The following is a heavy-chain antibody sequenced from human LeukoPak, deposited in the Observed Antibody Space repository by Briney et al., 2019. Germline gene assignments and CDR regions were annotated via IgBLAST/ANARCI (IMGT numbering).Heavy chain of an antibody. CDR2: IRYDGSNK. V-gene: IGHV3-30*02. CDR1: GFTFSSYG. J-gene: IGHJ4*02. D-gene: IGHD3-22*01. CDR3: AKLLYYYDSSQPY. Sequence: GGSLRLSCAASGFTFSSYGMHWVRQAPGKGLEWVTFIRYDGSNKYYADSVKGRFTISRDNSKNTLYLQMNSLRAEDTAVYYCAKLLYYYDSSQPYWGQGTLVTVSS.